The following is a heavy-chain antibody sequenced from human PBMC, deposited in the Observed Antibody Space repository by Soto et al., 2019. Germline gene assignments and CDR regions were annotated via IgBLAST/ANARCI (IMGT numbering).Heavy chain of an antibody. CDR1: GGTFSSYA. CDR3: ATPQDYDGCLDS. CDR2: IIPIFGTA. J-gene: IGHJ4*02. Sequence: GASVKVSCKASGGTFSSYAISWVRQAPGQGLEWMGGIIPIFGTANYAQKFQGRLTLTRDTPGNTAYLELNSLISEDTAVYYCATPQDYDGCLDSWGQGTLVTVSS. V-gene: IGHV1-69*05. D-gene: IGHD3-22*01.